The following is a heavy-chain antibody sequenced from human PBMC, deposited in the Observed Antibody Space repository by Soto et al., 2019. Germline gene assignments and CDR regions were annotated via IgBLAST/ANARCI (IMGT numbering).Heavy chain of an antibody. CDR3: AKVGPPSTNNYIDF. CDR1: GFTFNTYG. J-gene: IGHJ4*02. Sequence: GGSLRLSCAASGFTFNTYGMHWVRQAPGKGLEWVSVISYDGSNTYYADSVRGRFTISRDNSKNTLYVEMNSLRAEDTAVYYCAKVGPPSTNNYIDFWGQGTLVTVSS. CDR2: ISYDGSNT. D-gene: IGHD2-8*01. V-gene: IGHV3-30*18.